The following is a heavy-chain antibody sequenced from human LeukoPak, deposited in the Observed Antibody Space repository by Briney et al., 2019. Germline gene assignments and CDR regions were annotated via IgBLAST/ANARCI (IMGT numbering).Heavy chain of an antibody. CDR2: IYYSGST. CDR3: ARLTAIPHYDFVVTLNRYYYGMDV. D-gene: IGHD3-3*01. Sequence: SETLSLTCTVSGGSISSGDYYWSWIRQPPGKGLEWIGYIYYSGSTYYNPSLKSRVTISVDTSKNQFSLKLSSVPAADTAVYYCARLTAIPHYDFVVTLNRYYYGMDVWGQGTTVTVSS. J-gene: IGHJ6*02. V-gene: IGHV4-30-4*01. CDR1: GGSISSGDYY.